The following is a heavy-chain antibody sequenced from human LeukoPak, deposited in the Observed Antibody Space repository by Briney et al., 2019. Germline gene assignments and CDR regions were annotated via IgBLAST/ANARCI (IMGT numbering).Heavy chain of an antibody. CDR1: GGSISSGGYF. Sequence: SQTLSLTCTVSGGSISSGGYFWSWIRQHPGKGLELIGYISRSGSTYYIPSLKSRVTISLDTSKNQFSLKLTSVTAADTAVYYCARISRDCFDYWGQGTLVPVSS. D-gene: IGHD6-13*01. CDR2: ISRSGST. CDR3: ARISRDCFDY. V-gene: IGHV4-31*03. J-gene: IGHJ4*02.